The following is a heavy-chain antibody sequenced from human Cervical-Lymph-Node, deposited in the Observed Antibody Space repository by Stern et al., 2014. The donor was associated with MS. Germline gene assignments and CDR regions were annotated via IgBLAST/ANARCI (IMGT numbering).Heavy chain of an antibody. Sequence: VQLLESGAEVKKPGASVKVSCKASGYTFTGYYMHWVRQAPGQGLEWMGWINPNSGGTNYAQKFQGWVTMTRDTSISTAYMELSRLRSDDTAVYYCARDIAVAEYGMDVWGQGTTVTVSS. V-gene: IGHV1-2*04. J-gene: IGHJ6*02. CDR3: ARDIAVAEYGMDV. D-gene: IGHD6-19*01. CDR2: INPNSGGT. CDR1: GYTFTGYY.